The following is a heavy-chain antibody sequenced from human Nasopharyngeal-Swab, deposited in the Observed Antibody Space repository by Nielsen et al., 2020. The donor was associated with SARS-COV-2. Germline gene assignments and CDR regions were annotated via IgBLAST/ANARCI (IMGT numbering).Heavy chain of an antibody. CDR1: GSDFPSYW. Sequence: GGSLRLSCKTSGSDFPSYWIYWVRQVPGKGLEWMGMIHPSDSYTRYSPSFEGHATISADKSLTTVYLQWSSLKASDTAIYYCARKFLRWDAFDMWGQGTLITVSS. J-gene: IGHJ3*02. D-gene: IGHD2-15*01. CDR3: ARKFLRWDAFDM. CDR2: IHPSDSYT. V-gene: IGHV5-10-1*01.